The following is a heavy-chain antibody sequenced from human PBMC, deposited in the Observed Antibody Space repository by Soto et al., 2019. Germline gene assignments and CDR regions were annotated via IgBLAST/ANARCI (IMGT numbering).Heavy chain of an antibody. J-gene: IGHJ4*02. V-gene: IGHV4-59*01. CDR1: GASISHYY. Sequence: SETLSLTCSVSGASISHYYWSWIRQPPGKGLEWIGFIYYSGSSNYNPSLNSRVTMSVDTSKNQFSLKLYSVTAADTAVYYCAREARGYDSFIDYWGQGNVVTVS. CDR3: AREARGYDSFIDY. CDR2: IYYSGSS. D-gene: IGHD5-12*01.